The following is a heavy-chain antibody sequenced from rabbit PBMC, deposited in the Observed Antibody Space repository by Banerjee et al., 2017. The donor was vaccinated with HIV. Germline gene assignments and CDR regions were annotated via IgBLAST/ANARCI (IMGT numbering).Heavy chain of an antibody. CDR3: ARDGYVGYGFALKL. CDR2: IDNGDGST. D-gene: IGHD3-1*01. V-gene: IGHV1S47*01. CDR1: GIDFSSYY. J-gene: IGHJ4*01. Sequence: QQQLEESGGGLVKPGASLTLTCKASGIDFSSYYMCWVRQAPGKGPEWIACIDNGDGSTYYASWAKGRFTISKSTSLNTVTLQMTSLTAADTATYFCARDGYVGYGFALKLGGPGTLRHRL.